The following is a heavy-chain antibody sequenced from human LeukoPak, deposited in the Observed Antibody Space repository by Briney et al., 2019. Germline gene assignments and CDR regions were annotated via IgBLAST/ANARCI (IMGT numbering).Heavy chain of an antibody. J-gene: IGHJ3*01. Sequence: GGSLRLSCVASGFIFSNYVMNWVRQAPGKGLECVSSISGSGTSTYYADSVKGRFTSSRDNSKNRLYLQMNSLRAEDTAIYYCANEYSKGDVWGQGTTVTVSS. CDR2: ISGSGTST. D-gene: IGHD4-11*01. V-gene: IGHV3-23*01. CDR1: GFIFSNYV. CDR3: ANEYSKGDV.